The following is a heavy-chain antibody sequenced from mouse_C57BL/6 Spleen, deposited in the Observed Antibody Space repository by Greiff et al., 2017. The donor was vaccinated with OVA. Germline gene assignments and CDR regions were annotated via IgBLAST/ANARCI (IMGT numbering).Heavy chain of an antibody. CDR3: ARLGSFAY. V-gene: IGHV5-17*01. Sequence: EVKLMESGGGLVKPGGSLKLSCAASGFTISDYGMRWVRQAPAKGLEWVAYISSGSSTIYYADTVKGRFTISRDNAKNTLFLQMTSLRSEDTAMYYCARLGSFAYWGQGTLVTVAA. D-gene: IGHD1-1*02. CDR1: GFTISDYG. CDR2: ISSGSSTI. J-gene: IGHJ3*01.